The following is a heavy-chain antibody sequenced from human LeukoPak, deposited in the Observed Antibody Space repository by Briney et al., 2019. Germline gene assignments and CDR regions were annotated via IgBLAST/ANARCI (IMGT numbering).Heavy chain of an antibody. V-gene: IGHV4-59*01. CDR3: AREPRYYDAFDI. J-gene: IGHJ3*02. CDR1: GVSISSYY. D-gene: IGHD2-8*01. CDR2: FYYSGYT. Sequence: SETLSLTCTVSGVSISSYYWSWLRQPPGKGLEWIGNFYYSGYTDYNPSLKGRVTISVDTSKNQFSLKLNSVAAADTAVYYCAREPRYYDAFDIWGQGTMVTVSS.